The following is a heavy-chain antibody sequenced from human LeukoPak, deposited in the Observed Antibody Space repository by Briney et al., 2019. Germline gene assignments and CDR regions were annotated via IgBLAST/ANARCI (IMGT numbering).Heavy chain of an antibody. CDR3: AREDYANGWSPFDY. J-gene: IGHJ4*02. Sequence: ASVKVSCKASGYTFTGYYMHWVRQAPGRGLEWMGWINPNSGGTNYAQKFQGRVTMTRDTSISTAYMELSRLRSDDTAVYYCAREDYANGWSPFDYWGQGTLVTVSS. CDR2: INPNSGGT. D-gene: IGHD6-19*01. V-gene: IGHV1-2*02. CDR1: GYTFTGYY.